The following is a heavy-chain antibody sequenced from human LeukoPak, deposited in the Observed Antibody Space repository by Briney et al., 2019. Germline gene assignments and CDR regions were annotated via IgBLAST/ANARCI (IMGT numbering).Heavy chain of an antibody. D-gene: IGHD3-10*01. CDR1: GFIFSSYA. J-gene: IGHJ4*02. CDR3: AKANMVRGVTLKFDY. V-gene: IGHV3-23*01. CDR2: ISGSGGST. Sequence: GGSLRLSCAASGFIFSSYAMSWVRQAPGKGPEWVSAISGSGGSTYYADSVKGRFTISRDNSKNTLYLQLNSLRAEDTAVYYCAKANMVRGVTLKFDYWGQGTLVTVSS.